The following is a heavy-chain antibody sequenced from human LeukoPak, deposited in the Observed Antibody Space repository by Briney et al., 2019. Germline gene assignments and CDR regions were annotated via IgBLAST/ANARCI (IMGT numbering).Heavy chain of an antibody. V-gene: IGHV4-59*12. CDR1: GGSISSYY. J-gene: IGHJ4*02. CDR2: IYYSGST. Sequence: KPSETLSLTCTVSGGSISSYYWSWIRQPPGKGLEWIGYIYYSGSTNYNPSLKSRVTISVDTSKNQFSLKLRSVTAADTAVYYCARHLLVEVYSWSIFDYWGQGTLVTVSS. CDR3: ARHLLVEVYSWSIFDY. D-gene: IGHD1-26*01.